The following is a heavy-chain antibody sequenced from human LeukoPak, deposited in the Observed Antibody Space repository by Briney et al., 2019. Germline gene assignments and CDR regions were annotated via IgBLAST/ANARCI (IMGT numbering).Heavy chain of an antibody. CDR1: VYSISSTQW. V-gene: IGHV4-28*01. CDR2: IYYSGTT. D-gene: IGHD3-9*01. Sequence: SETLALTCAVSVYSISSTQWSGWIRQPPGKGLEWIGNIYYSGTTYYNPSLKSPVTMSVDTPKNQFSLKLSSVTAVDTAVYYCARNTYYNILTGYYGYLDLWGRGTLVTVSS. CDR3: ARNTYYNILTGYYGYLDL. J-gene: IGHJ2*01.